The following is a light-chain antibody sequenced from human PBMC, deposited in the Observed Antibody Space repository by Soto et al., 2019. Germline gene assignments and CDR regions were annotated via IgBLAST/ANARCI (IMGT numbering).Light chain of an antibody. CDR1: QSISSW. Sequence: DIQMTQSPSTLSASVGDRVTITCRASQSISSWLAWYQQKPGKAPKLLIYDASSLESXXXXXXXXXXXXXXXXXXISSLQPDDFATYYCQQYNSYSPLTFGGGTKVEIK. V-gene: IGKV1-5*01. J-gene: IGKJ4*01. CDR2: DAS. CDR3: QQYNSYSPLT.